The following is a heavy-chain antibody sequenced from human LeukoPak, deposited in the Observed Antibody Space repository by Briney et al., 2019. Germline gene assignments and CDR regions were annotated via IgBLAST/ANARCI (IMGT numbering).Heavy chain of an antibody. Sequence: GGSLRLSCAASGFTFSNDPMHWVRQVPGRGLEWVPTISSRGDSTYVADSVKGRFTISRDNSKNSLYLQMNTVRAEDTAVYYCVKGPRPDITVAHTVENWGQGTLVTVS. CDR1: GFTFSNDP. CDR2: ISSRGDST. J-gene: IGHJ4*02. CDR3: VKGPRPDITVAHTVEN. D-gene: IGHD6-19*01. V-gene: IGHV3-23*01.